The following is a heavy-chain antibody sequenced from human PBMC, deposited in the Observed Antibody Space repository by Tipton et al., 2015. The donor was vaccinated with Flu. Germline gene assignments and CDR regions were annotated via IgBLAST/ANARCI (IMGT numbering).Heavy chain of an antibody. CDR2: LYYSGST. V-gene: IGHV4-59*12. CDR1: NDSISTSY. Sequence: TLSLTCTVSNDSISTSYWSWIRQSPGKGLEWIGYLYYSGSTIYNPSLKSRVTISVDMSKSQIYLKLSSVTAADTAVYYYAKVSALWFDPWGQGTLVTVTS. J-gene: IGHJ5*02. CDR3: AKVSALWFDP.